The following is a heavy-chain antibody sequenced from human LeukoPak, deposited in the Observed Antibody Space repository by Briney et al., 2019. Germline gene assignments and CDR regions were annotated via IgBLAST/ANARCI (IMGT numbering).Heavy chain of an antibody. CDR3: AKDPSTYYYDSSGFPNWFDP. Sequence: PGASLRLSCAASGFTFSSYAMSWVRQAPGKGLEWVSAISGSGGSTYYADSVKGRFTISRDNSKNTLYLQMNSLRAEDTVVYYCAKDPSTYYYDSSGFPNWFDPWGQGTLVTVSS. V-gene: IGHV3-23*01. CDR2: ISGSGGST. J-gene: IGHJ5*02. CDR1: GFTFSSYA. D-gene: IGHD3-22*01.